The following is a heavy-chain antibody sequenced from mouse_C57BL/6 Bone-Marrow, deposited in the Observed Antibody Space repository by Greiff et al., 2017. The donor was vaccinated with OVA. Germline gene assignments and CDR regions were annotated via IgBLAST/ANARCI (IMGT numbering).Heavy chain of an antibody. CDR2: IYPSDSET. J-gene: IGHJ2*01. D-gene: IGHD2-1*01. CDR1: GYTFTSYW. CDR3: AREGYYGNYVKYYFDY. V-gene: IGHV1-61*01. Sequence: QVQLQQPGAELVRPGSSVKLSCKASGYTFTSYWMDWVKQRPGQGLEWIGNIYPSDSETHYNQKFKDKATLTVDKSSSTAYMQLSSLTSEDSAVYYCAREGYYGNYVKYYFDYWGQGTTLTVSS.